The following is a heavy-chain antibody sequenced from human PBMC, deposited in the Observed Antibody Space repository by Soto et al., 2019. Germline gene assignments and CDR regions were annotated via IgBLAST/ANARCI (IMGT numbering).Heavy chain of an antibody. V-gene: IGHV4-59*01. D-gene: IGHD2-21*02. CDR3: ARDLWGYCGADCYPLDV. CDR1: GGSISSYY. CDR2: MYNTGST. J-gene: IGHJ6*02. Sequence: QVRLQESGPGLVKPSETLSLTCTVSGGSISSYYWSWIRQPPGKGLEWIGYMYNTGSTIYNPSLKSRVTISVDTSKNQFSLKLNSVTAADTAGYYCARDLWGYCGADCYPLDVWGQGTTVTVSS.